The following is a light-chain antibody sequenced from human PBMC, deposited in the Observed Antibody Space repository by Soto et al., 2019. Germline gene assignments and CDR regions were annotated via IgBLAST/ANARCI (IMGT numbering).Light chain of an antibody. CDR1: QSVSRF. CDR2: DAS. Sequence: EIVLTQSPVTLSFSPGERATLSCGASQSVSRFLAWCQQKPGQAPRLLIYDASNRATGIPARFSGSGSGTVFTLTISSLQPEDFALNYCQQCTNWPWTFGQGTKVEIK. J-gene: IGKJ1*01. CDR3: QQCTNWPWT. V-gene: IGKV3-11*01.